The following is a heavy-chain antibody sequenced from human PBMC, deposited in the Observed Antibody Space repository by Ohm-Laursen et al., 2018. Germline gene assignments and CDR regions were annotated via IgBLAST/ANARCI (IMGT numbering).Heavy chain of an antibody. CDR3: ARSSYYSDSANWFDP. CDR2: IYSSGST. Sequence: GTLSLTYAVSGYPISSGYYWGWIRQPPGKGLEWIGYIYSSGSTNSNPSLKSRVTISVDTSKNQFSLKLSSVTAADTAVYYCARSSYYSDSANWFDPWGLGALVTVSS. J-gene: IGHJ5*02. V-gene: IGHV4-38-2*01. D-gene: IGHD3-22*01. CDR1: GYPISSGYY.